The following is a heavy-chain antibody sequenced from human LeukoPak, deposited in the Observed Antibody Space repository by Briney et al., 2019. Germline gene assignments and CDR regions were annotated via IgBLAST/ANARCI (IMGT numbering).Heavy chain of an antibody. D-gene: IGHD2-8*01. CDR3: AAPYCTNGVCWFDY. J-gene: IGHJ4*02. CDR1: GFTFTSSA. V-gene: IGHV1-58*01. CDR2: IVVGSGNT. Sequence: SVKVSCKASGFTFTSSAVQWVRQARGQRLEWIGWIVVGSGNTNHAQKFQERVTITRDMSTSTAYMELSSLRSEDTAVYYCAAPYCTNGVCWFDYWGQGTLVTVSS.